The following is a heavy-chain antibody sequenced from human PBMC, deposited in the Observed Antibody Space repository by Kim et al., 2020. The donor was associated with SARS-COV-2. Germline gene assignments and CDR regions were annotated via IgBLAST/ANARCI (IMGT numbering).Heavy chain of an antibody. Sequence: GGSLRLSCAASGFTFSSYAMSWVRQAPGKGLEWISAISGSGGSTYYADSVKGRFTISRDNSKNTLYLQMNSLRAEDTAVYYCLCLAHSTYYYYGMDVWGQGTTVTVSS. J-gene: IGHJ6*02. CDR2: ISGSGGST. CDR1: GFTFSSYA. D-gene: IGHD3-16*01. CDR3: LCLAHSTYYYYGMDV. V-gene: IGHV3-23*01.